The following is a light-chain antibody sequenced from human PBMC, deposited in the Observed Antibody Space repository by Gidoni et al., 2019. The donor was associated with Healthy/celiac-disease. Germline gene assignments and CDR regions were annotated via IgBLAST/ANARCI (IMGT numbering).Light chain of an antibody. CDR2: GAS. Sequence: EIVLTQSPGTLSLSPGERATLSCRASQSVSSSYLAWYQQKPGKAPRLLIYGASSRSTCLPDRFSGIVSGTDFTLTISRLEPEDFAVYYCQQYGSSPPWTFGQGTKVEIK. V-gene: IGKV3-20*01. CDR1: QSVSSSY. CDR3: QQYGSSPPWT. J-gene: IGKJ1*01.